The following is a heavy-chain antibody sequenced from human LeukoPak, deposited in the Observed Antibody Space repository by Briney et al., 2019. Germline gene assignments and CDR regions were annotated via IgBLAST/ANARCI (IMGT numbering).Heavy chain of an antibody. CDR2: FDPEDGET. CDR3: ATVGGYDYPTLYY. Sequence: ASVKVSCKVSGYTLTELSMHWVRQAPGKGVEWMGGFDPEDGETIYAQKFQGRVTMTEDTSTDTAYMELSSLRSEDTAVYYCATVGGYDYPTLYYWGQGTLVTVSS. CDR1: GYTLTELS. V-gene: IGHV1-24*01. D-gene: IGHD5-12*01. J-gene: IGHJ4*02.